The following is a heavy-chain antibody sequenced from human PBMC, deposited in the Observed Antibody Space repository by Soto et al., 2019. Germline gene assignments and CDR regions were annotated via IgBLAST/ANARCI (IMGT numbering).Heavy chain of an antibody. D-gene: IGHD3-10*01. CDR2: IKQDGSEK. CDR1: GFTFSSYW. Sequence: GGSLRLSCAASGFTFSSYWMSWVRQAPGKGLEWVANIKQDGSEKYYVDSVKGRFTISRDNAKNSRYLQMNSLRAEDTAVYYCARDKERTMVRGHPIDYYGMDVWGQGTTVTVSS. J-gene: IGHJ6*02. CDR3: ARDKERTMVRGHPIDYYGMDV. V-gene: IGHV3-7*05.